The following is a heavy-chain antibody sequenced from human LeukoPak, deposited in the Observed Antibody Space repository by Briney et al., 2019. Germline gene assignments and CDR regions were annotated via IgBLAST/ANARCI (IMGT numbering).Heavy chain of an antibody. CDR2: INWNGGST. J-gene: IGHJ4*02. CDR1: GFTFDDYG. Sequence: GGSLRLSCAASGFTFDDYGMSWVRHAPGKGLEWVSGINWNGGSTGYADSVKGRFTISRDNAKNSLYLQMNSLRAEDTALYYCARDRSIEQQLVVWEGDLAFDYWGQGTLVTVSS. V-gene: IGHV3-20*04. CDR3: ARDRSIEQQLVVWEGDLAFDY. D-gene: IGHD6-13*01.